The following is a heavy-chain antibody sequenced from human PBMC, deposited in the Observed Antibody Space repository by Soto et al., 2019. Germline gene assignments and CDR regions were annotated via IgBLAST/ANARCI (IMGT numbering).Heavy chain of an antibody. CDR1: GGSISSYY. CDR2: IYYSGST. Sequence: SETLSLTCTVSGGSISSYYWSWIRQPPGKGLEWIGYIYYSGSTNYNPSLKSRVTISVDTSKNQFSLKLSSVTAADTAVYYCAREDLYGYYDYWGQEPWSPSPQ. CDR3: AREDLYGYYDY. V-gene: IGHV4-59*01. J-gene: IGHJ4*01. D-gene: IGHD4-17*01.